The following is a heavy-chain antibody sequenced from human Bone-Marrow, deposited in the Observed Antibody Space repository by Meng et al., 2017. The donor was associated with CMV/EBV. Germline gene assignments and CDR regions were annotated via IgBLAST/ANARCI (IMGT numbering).Heavy chain of an antibody. V-gene: IGHV3-21*01. CDR1: GFTFSSYS. D-gene: IGHD2-2*01. CDR3: ARDRYCSSTSCYGYYYDYGMDV. J-gene: IGHJ6*02. CDR2: ISSSSSYI. Sequence: GGCLRLSCAASGFTFSSYSMNWVRQATGKGLEWVSSISSSSSYIYYADSVKGRFTISRDNAKNSLYLQMNSLRAEDTAVYYCARDRYCSSTSCYGYYYDYGMDVWGQGNTVTVSS.